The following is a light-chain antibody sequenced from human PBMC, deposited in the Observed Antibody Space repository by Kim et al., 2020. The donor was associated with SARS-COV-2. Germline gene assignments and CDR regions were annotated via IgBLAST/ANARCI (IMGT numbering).Light chain of an antibody. CDR2: RNN. CDR1: SSNIGSNY. Sequence: QAVLTQPPSASGTPGQRVTISCSGSSSNIGSNYVYWYQQLPGTAPKLLIYRNNQRPSGVPDRFSGSKSDTSASLAISGLRSEDEADYYCAAWDDSLSGNYVFGTGTKVTVL. V-gene: IGLV1-47*01. J-gene: IGLJ1*01. CDR3: AAWDDSLSGNYV.